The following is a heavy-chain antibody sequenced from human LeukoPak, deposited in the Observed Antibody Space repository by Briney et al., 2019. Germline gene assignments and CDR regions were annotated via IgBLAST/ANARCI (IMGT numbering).Heavy chain of an antibody. D-gene: IGHD1-1*01. J-gene: IGHJ5*02. CDR3: ATRGYEGFDP. CDR1: GGSISSYY. Sequence: SETLSLTCTVSGGSISSYYWSWIRQPPGKGLEWLGYIYYSGSTNYNPSLKSRVTISVDTSKNQFSLKLSSVTAADTAVYYCATRGYEGFDPWGQGTLVTVSS. CDR2: IYYSGST. V-gene: IGHV4-59*01.